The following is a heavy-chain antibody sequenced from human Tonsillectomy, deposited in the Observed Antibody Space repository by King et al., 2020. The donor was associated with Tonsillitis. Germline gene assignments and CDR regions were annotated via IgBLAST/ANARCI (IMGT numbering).Heavy chain of an antibody. CDR3: ARDPGDSSGYYMYYFAY. CDR2: ITYDGSNR. Sequence: VQLVESGGGVVQPGGSLRLSCAASGFTFSSYAMHWVRQAPGKGLEWVAAITYDGSNRNYADSVKGRFTISRDNSKNTLYLQMNSLRAEDTAVYYCARDPGDSSGYYMYYFAYWGLGTLVTVSS. J-gene: IGHJ4*02. CDR1: GFTFSSYA. D-gene: IGHD3-22*01. V-gene: IGHV3-30-3*01.